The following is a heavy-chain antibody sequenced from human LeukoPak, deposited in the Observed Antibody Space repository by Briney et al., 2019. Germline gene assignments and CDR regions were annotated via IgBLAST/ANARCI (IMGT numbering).Heavy chain of an antibody. D-gene: IGHD2-8*01. CDR2: NGNT. J-gene: IGHJ4*02. Sequence: NGNTKYSQNFQGRVTFISNTSATTAFMELSSLRSEDAAVYYCARSLYCTNGVCYGDFDYWGQGTLVTVSS. V-gene: IGHV1-3*01. CDR3: ARSLYCTNGVCYGDFDY.